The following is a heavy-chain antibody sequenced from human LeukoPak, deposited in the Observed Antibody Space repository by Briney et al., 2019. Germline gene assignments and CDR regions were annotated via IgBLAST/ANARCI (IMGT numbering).Heavy chain of an antibody. Sequence: PSETLSLTCTVSGGSIRSGSHYWAWIRRPPGKGLEWIVSIYYSGSTYYNPSLENRVTISIDTSKNHFSLKLSSLSAADTSVYYCAKRDDSGGNLVDLWGQGTLVTVS. V-gene: IGHV4-39*02. CDR2: IYYSGST. CDR1: GGSIRSGSHY. CDR3: AKRDDSGGNLVDL. J-gene: IGHJ4*02. D-gene: IGHD3-22*01.